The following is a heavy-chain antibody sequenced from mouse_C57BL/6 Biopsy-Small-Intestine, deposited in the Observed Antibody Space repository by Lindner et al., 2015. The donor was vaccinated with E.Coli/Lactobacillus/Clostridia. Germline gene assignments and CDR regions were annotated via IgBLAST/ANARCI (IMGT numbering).Heavy chain of an antibody. D-gene: IGHD3-3*01. J-gene: IGHJ2*01. CDR2: IYPGDGDT. CDR3: ARRGWAFDY. V-gene: IGHV1-82*01. CDR1: GYAFSSSW. Sequence: VQLQESGPELVKPGASVKISRKASGYAFSSSWMNWVKQRPGKGLEWIGRIYPGDGDTNYNGKFKGKATLTADKSSSTAYMQLSSLTSEDSAVYFCARRGWAFDYWGQGTTLTVSS.